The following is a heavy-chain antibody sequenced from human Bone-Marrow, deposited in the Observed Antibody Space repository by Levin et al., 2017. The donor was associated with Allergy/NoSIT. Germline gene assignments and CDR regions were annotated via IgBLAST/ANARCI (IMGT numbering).Heavy chain of an antibody. Sequence: GGSLRLSCAGSGFTFRSYGMNWVRQAPGKGLEWVAVISSTASNEYYAESVEGRFTISRDNSKNTLYLQMSSLGPVDTAVYYCAKDTGYSSARYFDLWGRGTLVTVSS. CDR1: GFTFRSYG. V-gene: IGHV3-30*18. CDR2: ISSTASNE. D-gene: IGHD2-15*01. J-gene: IGHJ2*01. CDR3: AKDTGYSSARYFDL.